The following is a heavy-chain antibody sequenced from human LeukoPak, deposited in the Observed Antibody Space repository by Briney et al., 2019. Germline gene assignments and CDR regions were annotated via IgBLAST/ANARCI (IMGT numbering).Heavy chain of an antibody. CDR2: IRAKTNGGTT. Sequence: PGGSLRLSCEASGFSFNNAWMTWVRQAPGKGLQWVGRIRAKTNGGTTDYTAPVKGRFIISRDDSQSTLYLQMNSQKSEDTAVYYCTTEGFTYDYHAIDNWGQGTMVTVSS. CDR3: TTEGFTYDYHAIDN. CDR1: GFSFNNAW. D-gene: IGHD3-16*01. V-gene: IGHV3-15*01. J-gene: IGHJ3*02.